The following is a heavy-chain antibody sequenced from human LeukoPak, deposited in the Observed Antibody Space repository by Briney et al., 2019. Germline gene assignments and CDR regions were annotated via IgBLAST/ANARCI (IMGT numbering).Heavy chain of an antibody. Sequence: LETLSLTCTVSGGSISSSSYYWGWIRQPPGKGLEWIGSIYYSGSTYYNPSLKSRVAISVDTSKNQFSLKLSSVTAADTAVYYCARKYYDFWSGYLPLYYYYGMDVWGQGTTVTVSS. CDR1: GGSISSSSYY. CDR2: IYYSGST. J-gene: IGHJ6*02. V-gene: IGHV4-39*01. CDR3: ARKYYDFWSGYLPLYYYYGMDV. D-gene: IGHD3-3*01.